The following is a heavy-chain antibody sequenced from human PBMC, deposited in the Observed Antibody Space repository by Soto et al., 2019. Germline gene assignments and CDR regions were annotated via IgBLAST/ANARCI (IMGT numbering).Heavy chain of an antibody. Sequence: GGSLRLSCAASGFTFSSYGMHWVRQAPGKGLEWVAVISYDGSNKYYADSVKGRFTISRDNSKNTLYLQMNSLRAEDTAVYYCAHADYYDSSGYYGSDYWGQGTLVTVSS. J-gene: IGHJ4*02. CDR3: AHADYYDSSGYYGSDY. CDR2: ISYDGSNK. V-gene: IGHV3-30*03. CDR1: GFTFSSYG. D-gene: IGHD3-22*01.